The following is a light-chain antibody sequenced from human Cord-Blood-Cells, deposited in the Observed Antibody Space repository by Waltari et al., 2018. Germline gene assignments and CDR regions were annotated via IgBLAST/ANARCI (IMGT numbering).Light chain of an antibody. V-gene: IGLV2-14*01. CDR1: SGDGGGYNY. CDR2: EVS. CDR3: SSYTSSSTYV. J-gene: IGLJ1*01. Sequence: QSSLTQPASVSGSPGQSITISCTSTSGDGGGYNYVPWCQQQPGNAPKLMIYEVSNRPSGVSNRFSGSKSGNTASLTISVLQAEDEADYYCSSYTSSSTYVFGTGTKVTVL.